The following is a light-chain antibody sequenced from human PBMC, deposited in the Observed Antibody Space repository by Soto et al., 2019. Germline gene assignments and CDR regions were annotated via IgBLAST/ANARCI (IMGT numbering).Light chain of an antibody. J-gene: IGKJ5*01. CDR1: QSISSY. CDR3: QQSYSTPPLT. V-gene: IGKV1-39*01. CDR2: AAS. Sequence: DIQMTQSPSSLSASVGDRVTITCRASQSISSYLNWYQQKPGKAPKLLIYAASSLQSGVPSRFSGSGSGTDFTPTISSLQPEDFATYYCQQSYSTPPLTFGQGTRLEI.